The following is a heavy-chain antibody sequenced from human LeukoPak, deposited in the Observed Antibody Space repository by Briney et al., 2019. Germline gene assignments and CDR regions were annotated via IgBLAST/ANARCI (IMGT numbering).Heavy chain of an antibody. CDR3: ARDKQVGPSLFDY. CDR1: GFTFSNYW. CDR2: IKQDGSEK. J-gene: IGHJ4*02. Sequence: PGGSLRLSCAASGFTFSNYWMSWVRQAPGKGLEWVANIKQDGSEKYYVDSVKGRFTISRDNAKYSLYLQMNSLRAEDTAVYYCARDKQVGPSLFDYWGQGTLVTVSS. V-gene: IGHV3-7*01. D-gene: IGHD1-26*01.